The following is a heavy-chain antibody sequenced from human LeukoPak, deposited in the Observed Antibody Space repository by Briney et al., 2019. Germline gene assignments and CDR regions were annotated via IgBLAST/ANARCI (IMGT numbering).Heavy chain of an antibody. J-gene: IGHJ6*02. CDR2: INPNSGGT. CDR1: VYTLTGYT. D-gene: IGHD3-10*01. CDR3: ARGNTVKYYYGSGKTVNYYVMDV. Sequence: ASVKVSSKEPVYTLTGYTTCGGRQAPGQGLEWMGWINPNSGGTNYAQKFQGRVTMTRDTSISTAYMELSRLRSDDTAVYYCARGNTVKYYYGSGKTVNYYVMDVWGQGTTVTVSS. V-gene: IGHV1-2*02.